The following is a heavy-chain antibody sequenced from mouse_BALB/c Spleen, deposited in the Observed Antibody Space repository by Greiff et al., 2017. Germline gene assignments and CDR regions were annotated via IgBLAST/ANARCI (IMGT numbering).Heavy chain of an antibody. CDR2: IWGGGST. Sequence: VQGVESGPGLVAPSQSLSITCTVSGFSLSRYSVHWVRQPPGKGLEWLGMIWGGGSTDYNSALKSRLSISKDNSKSQVFLKMNSLQTDDTAMYYCARPGNYGGSFAYWGQGTLVTVSA. V-gene: IGHV2-6-4*01. J-gene: IGHJ3*01. CDR3: ARPGNYGGSFAY. CDR1: GFSLSRYS. D-gene: IGHD2-1*01.